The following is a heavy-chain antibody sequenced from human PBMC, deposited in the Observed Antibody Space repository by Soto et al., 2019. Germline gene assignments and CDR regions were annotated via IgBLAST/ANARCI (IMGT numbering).Heavy chain of an antibody. CDR1: GFSLSTSGVG. J-gene: IGHJ4*02. D-gene: IGHD4-17*01. CDR3: ARHMTTEGYFDY. Sequence: QITLKESGPTLVKPTQTLTLTCTFSGFSLSTSGVGVGWIRQPPGKALEWLALIYWDDDKRYSPSLKSRLTITKATSKNQVVLTMTNMDPVDTATYYCARHMTTEGYFDYWGQGTLVTVSS. CDR2: IYWDDDK. V-gene: IGHV2-5*02.